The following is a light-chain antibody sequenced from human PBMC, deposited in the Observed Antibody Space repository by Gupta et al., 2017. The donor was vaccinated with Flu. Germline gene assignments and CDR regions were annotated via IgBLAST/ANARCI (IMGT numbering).Light chain of an antibody. CDR3: QYYDSSLSFT. V-gene: IGKV3-20*01. CDR1: QTITRTS. J-gene: IGKJ3*01. Sequence: EIVLTQSPGTLSLPPGERATLSCRASQTITRTSLAWFQQKAGQAPRLLIHAASSRATGIPDRFSGSGSGTDFTLTITKLEPEDFAVYFCQYYDSSLSFTFGPGSKVDI. CDR2: AAS.